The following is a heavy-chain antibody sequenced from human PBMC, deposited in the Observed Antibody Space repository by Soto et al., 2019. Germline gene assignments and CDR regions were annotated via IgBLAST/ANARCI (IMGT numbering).Heavy chain of an antibody. CDR3: AKDPWKAVAGTVAYFDY. CDR1: GFTFSSYA. Sequence: GGSLRLSCAASGFTFSSYAMSWVRQAPGKGLEWVSAISGSGGSTYYADSVKGRFTISRDNSKNTLYLQMNSLRAEDTAVYYCAKDPWKAVAGTVAYFDYWGQGTLVTVSS. V-gene: IGHV3-23*01. J-gene: IGHJ4*02. CDR2: ISGSGGST. D-gene: IGHD6-19*01.